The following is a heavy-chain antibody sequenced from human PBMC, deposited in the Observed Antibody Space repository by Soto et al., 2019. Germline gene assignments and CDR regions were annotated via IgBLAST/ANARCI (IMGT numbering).Heavy chain of an antibody. D-gene: IGHD3-3*02. Sequence: QLRGSVGPPCAVSGLIRSIYGFQWVRKTPGQGLEWLGVIVSDGSAIYHADSLEGRFFISRDNSEDILYLQMNSLRVEDTAVYYCARDDAFDSENGFDMWGQGTMGTV. J-gene: IGHJ3*02. V-gene: IGHV3-33*01. CDR3: ARDDAFDSENGFDM. CDR1: GLIRSIYG. CDR2: IVSDGSAI.